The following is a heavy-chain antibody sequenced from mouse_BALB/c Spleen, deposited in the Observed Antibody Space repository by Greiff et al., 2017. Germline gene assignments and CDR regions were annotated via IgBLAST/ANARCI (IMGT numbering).Heavy chain of an antibody. V-gene: IGHV5-17*02. D-gene: IGHD2-10*01. CDR1: GFTFSSFG. Sequence: EVKVEESGGGLVQPGGSRKLSCAASGFTFSSFGMHWVRQAPEKGLEWVAYISSGSSTIYYADTVKGRFTISRDNPKNTLFLQMTSLRSEDTAMYYCARTYYGNYGFFDYWGQGTTLTVSS. CDR2: ISSGSSTI. J-gene: IGHJ2*01. CDR3: ARTYYGNYGFFDY.